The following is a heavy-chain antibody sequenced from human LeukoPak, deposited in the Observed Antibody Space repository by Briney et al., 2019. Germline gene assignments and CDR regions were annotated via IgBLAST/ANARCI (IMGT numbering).Heavy chain of an antibody. Sequence: ASVKVSCKTSGYTFTGYYMHWVRQAPGHGLEWMGWINPNSGGTNYAQRFQGRVTMTRDTSISTAHMELSRLRSDDTAVYYCARSEVWDWFDPWGQGTLVTVSS. J-gene: IGHJ5*02. V-gene: IGHV1-2*02. CDR2: INPNSGGT. CDR3: ARSEVWDWFDP. CDR1: GYTFTGYY. D-gene: IGHD7-27*01.